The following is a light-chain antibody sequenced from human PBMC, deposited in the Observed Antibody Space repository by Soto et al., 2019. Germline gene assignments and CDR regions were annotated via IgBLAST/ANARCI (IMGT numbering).Light chain of an antibody. CDR2: AAS. V-gene: IGKV1-39*01. Sequence: EIQMTQSPSSLSASVGDGVTITCRTSQSISSFLNWYQQKPGKAPKLLIYAASNLQSGVPPRFSGSGSWTDFTLTISNLQPEDFATYYCQPSYIDSLFTFGPGTKVDLK. CDR1: QSISSF. CDR3: QPSYIDSLFT. J-gene: IGKJ3*01.